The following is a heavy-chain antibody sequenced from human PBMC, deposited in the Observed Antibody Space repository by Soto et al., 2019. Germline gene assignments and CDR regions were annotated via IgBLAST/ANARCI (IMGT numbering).Heavy chain of an antibody. D-gene: IGHD5-18*01. CDR1: CGSISSGGYY. Sequence: SETLSLTCTVSCGSISSGGYYWSWIRQHPGKGLEWIGYIYYSGSTYYNPSLKSRVTISVDTSKNQFSLKLSSVTAADTAVYYCARITIQLWPGSYYYGMDVWGQGTTVTVSS. J-gene: IGHJ6*02. CDR3: ARITIQLWPGSYYYGMDV. V-gene: IGHV4-31*03. CDR2: IYYSGST.